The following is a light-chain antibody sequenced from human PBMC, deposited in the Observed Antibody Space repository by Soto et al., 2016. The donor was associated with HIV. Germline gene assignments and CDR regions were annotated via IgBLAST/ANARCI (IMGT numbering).Light chain of an antibody. CDR2: GAS. V-gene: IGKV1-NL1*01. Sequence: DIQMTQSPSSLSASVGDRVTITCRASQAISNSLAWYQQKPGKAPKLLLYGASRLEIGVPFRFSGSGSGTDYTLTITSLQPEDIATYYCQKYNGVITFGGGTKVEI. CDR1: QAISNS. J-gene: IGKJ4*01. CDR3: QKYNGVIT.